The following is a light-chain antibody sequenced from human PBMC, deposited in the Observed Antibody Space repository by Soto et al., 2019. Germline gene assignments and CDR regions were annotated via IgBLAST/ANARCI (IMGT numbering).Light chain of an antibody. CDR1: SSDVGSYNL. CDR2: EGS. Sequence: QSALTQPASVSGSPGQSITISCTGTSSDVGSYNLVSWYQQHPGKAPKLMIYEGSKRPSGVSNRLSGSKSGNTASLTISGLQAEDXADYYCCSYAGSSTSVVFGGGTKLTVL. J-gene: IGLJ2*01. CDR3: CSYAGSSTSVV. V-gene: IGLV2-23*01.